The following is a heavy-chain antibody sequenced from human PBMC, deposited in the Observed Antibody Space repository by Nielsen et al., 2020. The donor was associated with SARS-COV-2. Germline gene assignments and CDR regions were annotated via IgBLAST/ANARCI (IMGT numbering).Heavy chain of an antibody. D-gene: IGHD2-2*01. V-gene: IGHV3-21*01. Sequence: GESLKISCAASGFTFSSYSMNWVRQAPGKGLEWVSSISSSSSYIYYADSVKGRFTISRDNAKNSLYLQMNSLRAEDTAVYYCARVGSSTTFDYWGQGTLVTVSS. CDR2: ISSSSSYI. CDR3: ARVGSSTTFDY. J-gene: IGHJ4*02. CDR1: GFTFSSYS.